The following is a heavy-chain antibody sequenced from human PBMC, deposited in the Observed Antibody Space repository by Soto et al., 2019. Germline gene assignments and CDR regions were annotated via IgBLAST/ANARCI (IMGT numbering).Heavy chain of an antibody. D-gene: IGHD2-2*01. CDR3: ARGSGIVVVPAAIGPAYDAFDI. V-gene: IGHV4-34*01. Sequence: SETLSLTCAVYGGSFSGYYWSWIRQPPGKGLEWIGEINHSGSTNYNPSLKSRVTISVDTSKNQFSLKLSSVTAADTAVYYCARGSGIVVVPAAIGPAYDAFDIWGQGTMVTVSS. J-gene: IGHJ3*02. CDR1: GGSFSGYY. CDR2: INHSGST.